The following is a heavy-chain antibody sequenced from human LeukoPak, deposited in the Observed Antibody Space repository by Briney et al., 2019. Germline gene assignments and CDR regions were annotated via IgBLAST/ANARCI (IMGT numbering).Heavy chain of an antibody. Sequence: GGSLRLSCAASGFTFSSYSMNWVRQAPGKGLEWVSSISSSSSYIYYADSVKGRFTISRDNAKNSLYLQMNSLRAEDTAVYYCARGDSGIAAAGGREDYWGQGTLVTVSS. V-gene: IGHV3-21*01. CDR2: ISSSSSYI. CDR1: GFTFSSYS. D-gene: IGHD6-13*01. CDR3: ARGDSGIAAAGGREDY. J-gene: IGHJ4*02.